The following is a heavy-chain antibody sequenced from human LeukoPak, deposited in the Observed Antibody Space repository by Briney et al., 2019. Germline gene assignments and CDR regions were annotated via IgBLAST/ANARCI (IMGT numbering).Heavy chain of an antibody. J-gene: IGHJ4*02. CDR3: ARDRGYDFWSGYYGFDY. CDR1: GFTFGSYS. Sequence: GGSLRLSCAASGFTFGSYSMNWVRLAPGKGREWVAYISGISSTIYYADSVKGRFTISRDNAKNSLYLQMNSLRDEDTAVYYCARDRGYDFWSGYYGFDYWGQGTLVTVSS. V-gene: IGHV3-48*02. D-gene: IGHD3-3*01. CDR2: ISGISSTI.